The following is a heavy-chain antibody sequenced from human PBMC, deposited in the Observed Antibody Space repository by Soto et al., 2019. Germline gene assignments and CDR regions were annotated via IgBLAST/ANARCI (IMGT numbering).Heavy chain of an antibody. Sequence: SETLSLTCTVSGGSISSGSYYWGWIRQPPGKGLEWIGSIYYSGSTYYNPSLKSRVTISVDTSKNQFSLKLSSVTAADTAVYYCARRGGSYYYYYMDVWGKGTTVTVSS. J-gene: IGHJ6*03. V-gene: IGHV4-39*01. CDR1: GGSISSGSYY. CDR3: ARRGGSYYYYYMDV. CDR2: IYYSGST. D-gene: IGHD1-26*01.